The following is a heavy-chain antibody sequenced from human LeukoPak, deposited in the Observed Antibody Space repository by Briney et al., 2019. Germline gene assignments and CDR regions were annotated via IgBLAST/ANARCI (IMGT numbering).Heavy chain of an antibody. CDR2: IKDGGIT. CDR3: ASLGQDHPGH. CDR1: SGSFSGYY. J-gene: IGHJ4*02. D-gene: IGHD1-14*01. V-gene: IGHV4-34*01. Sequence: SETLSLTCTVYSGSFSGYYWSWIRLPPGKGLEWIGEIKDGGITNYNPSLRSRVTISKDTSNNQLSLKLHSATAADTAVYYCASLGQDHPGHWGQGTLVTVSS.